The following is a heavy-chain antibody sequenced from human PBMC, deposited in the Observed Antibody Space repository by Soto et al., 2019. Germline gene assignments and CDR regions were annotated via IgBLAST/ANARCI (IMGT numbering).Heavy chain of an antibody. Sequence: QVQLQESGPGLVKFSQTLSLTCTVSGGSIRTTRYYWSWIRQHPGKGLEWIAYIYHSRSTYYNPYRYSGVEMSDDTSSNHFTLSLSGVTAADTAVYYCARVTSEFRSTSSGVVIGNVDVWGQGPTVTVSS. D-gene: IGHD3-3*01. CDR2: IYHSRST. CDR1: GGSIRTTRYY. CDR3: ARVTSEFRSTSSGVVIGNVDV. V-gene: IGHV4-31*03. J-gene: IGHJ6*02.